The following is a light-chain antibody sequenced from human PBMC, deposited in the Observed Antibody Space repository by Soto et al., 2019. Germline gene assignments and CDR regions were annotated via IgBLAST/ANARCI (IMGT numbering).Light chain of an antibody. Sequence: DIQIAQSPSSLSASVGDRVTITCRASQGIRLYLDWYQQKPGKVPKLLIYEASNLQSGVPSRFRGGGSGTEFTLTISSLQPEDVATYYCQNFDSAPQTFGQGTKVDIK. J-gene: IGKJ1*01. V-gene: IGKV1-27*01. CDR3: QNFDSAPQT. CDR1: QGIRLY. CDR2: EAS.